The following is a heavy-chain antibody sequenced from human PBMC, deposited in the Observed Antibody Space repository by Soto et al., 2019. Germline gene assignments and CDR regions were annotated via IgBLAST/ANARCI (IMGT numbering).Heavy chain of an antibody. V-gene: IGHV3-23*01. D-gene: IGHD6-13*01. Sequence: PGGSLRLSCAASGFTFSSYAMSWVRQAPGKGLEWVSALSSSGGNTYYADPVRGRFTISRDNSKNTLYLQMSSLRAEDTAVYYCAKPGSYSSTFDGDYWGQGTLVTVSS. J-gene: IGHJ4*02. CDR1: GFTFSSYA. CDR3: AKPGSYSSTFDGDY. CDR2: LSSSGGNT.